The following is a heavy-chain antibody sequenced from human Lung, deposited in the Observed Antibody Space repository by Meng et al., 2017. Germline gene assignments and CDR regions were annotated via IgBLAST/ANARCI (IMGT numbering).Heavy chain of an antibody. D-gene: IGHD3-10*01. J-gene: IGHJ4*02. CDR2: LGAHPGDT. Sequence: HVQLLQSVAEVKLPGASLKVSCKASDYTFTGYGVCWVRQAPGQGLEWMAWLGAHPGDTSFAPKFLGRVTVTADTATATAYMELRSLRSDDTAVYYCARGTPGRSYCDYWGLGTLVTVSS. CDR3: ARGTPGRSYCDY. CDR1: DYTFTGYG. V-gene: IGHV1-18*01.